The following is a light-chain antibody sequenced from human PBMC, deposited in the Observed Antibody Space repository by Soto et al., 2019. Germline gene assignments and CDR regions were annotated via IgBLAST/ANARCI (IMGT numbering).Light chain of an antibody. CDR2: ETS. J-gene: IGKJ4*01. Sequence: VMMQSPATLSVSPGEAATLSCRASQGIGETLPRYQQKPSQTPRLHFYETSTTATGVPTRFSGSRSGAEFTLTRNSLQSEDFEVYYLQAYINSPLTLGGATTV. V-gene: IGKV3-15*01. CDR3: QAYINSPLT. CDR1: QGIGET.